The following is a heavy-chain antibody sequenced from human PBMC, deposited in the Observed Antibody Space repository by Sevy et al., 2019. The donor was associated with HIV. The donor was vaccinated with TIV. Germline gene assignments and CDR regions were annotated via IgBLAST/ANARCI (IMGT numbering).Heavy chain of an antibody. CDR2: IRSKDYGGAT. V-gene: IGHV3-49*03. CDR3: TRGYYYDSSGYSDY. Sequence: GGSLRLSCTGSGFTFGDYAMSWFRQAPGMGLEWVGFIRSKDYGGATKYAASVKGRFTISRDDSKSIADLKMNSLKTEDTAVYYCTRGYYYDSSGYSDYWGQGTLVTVSS. CDR1: GFTFGDYA. D-gene: IGHD3-22*01. J-gene: IGHJ4*02.